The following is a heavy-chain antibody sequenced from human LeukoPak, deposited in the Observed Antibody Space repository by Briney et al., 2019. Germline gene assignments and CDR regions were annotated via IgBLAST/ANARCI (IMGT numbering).Heavy chain of an antibody. Sequence: GGSLRLSCAASGFTFSSYNMNWVRQAPGKGLEWVASISSSSSYIYYADSVKGRFTISRDNAKNSLYLQMNSLRAEDTAVYYCARGVLGYCSGGSCYSNWFDPWGQGTLVTVSS. CDR3: ARGVLGYCSGGSCYSNWFDP. D-gene: IGHD2-15*01. CDR1: GFTFSSYN. J-gene: IGHJ5*02. CDR2: ISSSSSYI. V-gene: IGHV3-21*01.